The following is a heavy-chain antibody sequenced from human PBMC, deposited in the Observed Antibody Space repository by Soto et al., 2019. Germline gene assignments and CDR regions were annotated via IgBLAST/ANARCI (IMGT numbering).Heavy chain of an antibody. J-gene: IGHJ4*02. CDR2: IYYSGST. V-gene: IGHV4-59*08. CDR1: GGSISSYY. CDR3: ARRWGYTFDY. D-gene: IGHD5-12*01. Sequence: QVQLQESGPGLVKPSETLSLTCTVSGGSISSYYWSWIRQPPGKGLEWIGYIYYSGSTNYNPSLKSRVTISVATSKNPFSLTLSSVTAADTAVYYCARRWGYTFDYWGQGTLVTVSS.